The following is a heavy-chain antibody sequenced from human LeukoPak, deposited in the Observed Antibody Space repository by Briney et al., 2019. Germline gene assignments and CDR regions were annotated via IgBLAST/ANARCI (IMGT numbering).Heavy chain of an antibody. J-gene: IGHJ4*02. CDR2: IKQDGSEK. CDR3: ARDMTPVGATGY. D-gene: IGHD1-26*01. Sequence: GGSLRLACAASGFTFSDYWMSWVRQAPGKGLEWVANIKQDGSEKYYVDSVKGRFTISRDNAKNSLYLQMNSLRAEDTAVYYCARDMTPVGATGYWGQGTLVTVSS. CDR1: GFTFSDYW. V-gene: IGHV3-7*01.